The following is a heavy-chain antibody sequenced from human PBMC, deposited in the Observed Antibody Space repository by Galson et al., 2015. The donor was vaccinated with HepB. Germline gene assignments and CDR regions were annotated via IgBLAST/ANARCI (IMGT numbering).Heavy chain of an antibody. D-gene: IGHD5-24*01. Sequence: ETLSLTCSVSGASMTTSSYYWVWVRQPPGKGLEWIGAIYDSATSYCNLSLESRVTMSVDTSKNQFSLRLPSVTAADTAFYYCAISVEMATIGRWGPGTLVTVSS. CDR2: IYDSATS. CDR3: AISVEMATIGR. J-gene: IGHJ4*02. V-gene: IGHV4-39*01. CDR1: GASMTTSSYY.